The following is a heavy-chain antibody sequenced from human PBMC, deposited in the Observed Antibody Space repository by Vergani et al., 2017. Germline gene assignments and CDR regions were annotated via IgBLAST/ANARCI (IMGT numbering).Heavy chain of an antibody. CDR2: INHSGST. D-gene: IGHD6-19*01. CDR3: ARGRARSSGWHYYYYGMDV. CDR1: GGSFSGYY. V-gene: IGHV4-34*01. Sequence: QVQLQQWGAGLLKPSETLSLTCAVYGGSFSGYYWSWIRQPPGKGLEWIGEINHSGSTNYNPSLKSRVTISVDTSTNQFSLKLSSVTAADTAVYYCARGRARSSGWHYYYYGMDVWGQGTTVTVSS. J-gene: IGHJ6*02.